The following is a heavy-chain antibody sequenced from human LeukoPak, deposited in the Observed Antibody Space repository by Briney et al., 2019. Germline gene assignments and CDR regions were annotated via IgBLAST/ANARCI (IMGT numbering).Heavy chain of an antibody. V-gene: IGHV4-30-2*01. CDR2: IYHSGST. J-gene: IGHJ4*02. CDR3: AFGAPKSIAAPSFDY. CDR1: GGSISSGGYY. Sequence: PSETLSLTCTVSGGSISSGGYYWSWIRQPPGKGLEWIGYIYHSGSTYYNPSLKSRVTISVDRSKNQFSLKLSSVTAADTAVYYCAFGAPKSIAAPSFDYWGQGTLVTVSS. D-gene: IGHD6-6*01.